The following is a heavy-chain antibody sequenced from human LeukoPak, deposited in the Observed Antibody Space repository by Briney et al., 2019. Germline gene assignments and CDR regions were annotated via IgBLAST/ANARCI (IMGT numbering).Heavy chain of an antibody. D-gene: IGHD6-19*01. J-gene: IGHJ4*02. CDR2: IYSGGST. V-gene: IGHV3-66*01. CDR1: GFTVSSNY. CDR3: ARDVLASSGWPTSHFDC. Sequence: QPGGSLRLSCAASGFTVSSNYMSWVRQAPGKGLEWVSVIYSGGSTYYADSVKGRFTISRDNSKNTLYLQMNSLRAEDTAVYYCARDVLASSGWPTSHFDCWGQGALVTVSS.